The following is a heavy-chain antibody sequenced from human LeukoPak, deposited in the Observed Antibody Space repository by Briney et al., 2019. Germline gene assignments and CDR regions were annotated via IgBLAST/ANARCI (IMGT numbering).Heavy chain of an antibody. CDR3: ARVPEGYYGSGSYYPLDY. J-gene: IGHJ4*02. CDR2: IIPIFGTA. Sequence: SVKVSCKASGGTFSSYAISWVRQAPGQGLGWMGGIIPIFGTANYAQKFQGRVTITADKSTSTAYMELSSLRSEDTAVYYCARVPEGYYGSGSYYPLDYWGQGTLVTVSS. D-gene: IGHD3-10*01. CDR1: GGTFSSYA. V-gene: IGHV1-69*06.